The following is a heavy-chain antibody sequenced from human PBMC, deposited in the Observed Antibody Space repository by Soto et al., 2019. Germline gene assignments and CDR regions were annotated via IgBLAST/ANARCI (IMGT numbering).Heavy chain of an antibody. V-gene: IGHV3-13*01. CDR2: NGTAGDT. CDR1: GFTFSGFD. J-gene: IGHJ4*02. Sequence: EVQLVESGGNLVQPGGSLRLSCEASGFTFSGFDMHWVRQPTGKGLEWVSTNGTAGDTYYAVSVKGRFTISRDNAKNSLSLQMNSLRAGDTAVYFCARGQEVGAHFFDSWGQGTQVTVSS. D-gene: IGHD2-15*01. CDR3: ARGQEVGAHFFDS.